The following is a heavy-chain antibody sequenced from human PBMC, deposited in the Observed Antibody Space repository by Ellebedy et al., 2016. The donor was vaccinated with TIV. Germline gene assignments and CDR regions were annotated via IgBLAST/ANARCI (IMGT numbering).Heavy chain of an antibody. J-gene: IGHJ4*02. CDR2: INPSGGST. CDR1: GYTFSSHY. V-gene: IGHV1-46*04. CDR3: ARARSSGWLHTPDY. Sequence: AASVTVSCKASGYTFSSHYMHWVRQAPGQGLEWLGIINPSGGSTTYAQNLQGRVTMTRDTSTTTGYMELSSLRSEDTAVYYCARARSSGWLHTPDYWGQGTLVIVSS. D-gene: IGHD6-19*01.